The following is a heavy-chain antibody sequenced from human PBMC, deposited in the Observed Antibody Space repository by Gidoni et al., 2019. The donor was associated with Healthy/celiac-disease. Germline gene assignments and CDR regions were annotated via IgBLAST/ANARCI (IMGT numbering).Heavy chain of an antibody. V-gene: IGHV3-21*01. CDR2: ISSSSSYI. D-gene: IGHD3-16*02. CDR1: GFTFRSYS. CDR3: ASMVYDYIWGSYRLKGYFDY. J-gene: IGHJ4*02. Sequence: EVQLVESGGGLVKPGGSLRLSCAASGFTFRSYSMNWVRQAPGKGLEWVSSISSSSSYIYYADSVKGRFTISRDNAKNSLYLQMNSLRAEDTAVYYCASMVYDYIWGSYRLKGYFDYWGQGTLVTVSS.